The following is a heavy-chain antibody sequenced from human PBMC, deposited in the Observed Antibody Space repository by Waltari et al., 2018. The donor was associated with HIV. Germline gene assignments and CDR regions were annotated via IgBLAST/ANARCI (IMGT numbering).Heavy chain of an antibody. CDR1: GGSIRSGNYY. CDR2: IQHSGST. V-gene: IGHV4-31*03. CDR3: ARVSDSYGTVFEY. Sequence: QVQLQESGPGLVKSSQTLSLTCTVSGGSIRSGNYYWNWIRQHPGKGLEWIGYIQHSGSTYYNPSLKSRVSISVNTSKNQFSLNLTSVTAADTAVYYCARVSDSYGTVFEYWGQGTLVSVSS. D-gene: IGHD3-10*01. J-gene: IGHJ4*02.